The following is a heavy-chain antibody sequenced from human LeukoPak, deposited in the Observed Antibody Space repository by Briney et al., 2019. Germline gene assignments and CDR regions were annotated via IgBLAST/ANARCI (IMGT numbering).Heavy chain of an antibody. CDR2: TNPNSGGT. CDR1: GYTFTDYY. J-gene: IGHJ4*02. Sequence: ASVKVSCKASGYTFTDYYMHWVRQAPGQGLEWMGWTNPNSGGTHYAQNFQGRVTMTRDTSISTAYMEVSRLRPDDTAVYFCSYSGYDQAFHYWGQGTLVTVSS. D-gene: IGHD5-12*01. V-gene: IGHV1-2*02. CDR3: SYSGYDQAFHY.